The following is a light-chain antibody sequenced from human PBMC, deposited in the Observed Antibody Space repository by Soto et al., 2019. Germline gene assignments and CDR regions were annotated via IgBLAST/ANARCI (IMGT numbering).Light chain of an antibody. CDR3: SSYAGSNNPYV. CDR1: SSDVGGYNY. V-gene: IGLV2-8*01. CDR2: EVS. Sequence: QSVLTPPPSATGSPGQSVTISCTGTSSDVGGYNYVSWYQQHPGKAPKLMIYEVSKRPSGVPDRFSGSKSGSTASLTVSGLQAEDEADYYCSSYAGSNNPYVFGTGTKVTVL. J-gene: IGLJ1*01.